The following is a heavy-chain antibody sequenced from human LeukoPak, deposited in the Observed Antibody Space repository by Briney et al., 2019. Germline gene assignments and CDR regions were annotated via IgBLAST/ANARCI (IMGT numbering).Heavy chain of an antibody. Sequence: GGSLRLSCAASGFTFSSYAMSWVRQAPGKGLEWVSAISGSGGSTYYADSVKGRFTISRDNSKNTLYLQMNSLRAEDTAVYYCAKESVYDILTGYPYFDYWGQGTLVTVSS. J-gene: IGHJ4*02. V-gene: IGHV3-23*01. D-gene: IGHD3-9*01. CDR1: GFTFSSYA. CDR2: ISGSGGST. CDR3: AKESVYDILTGYPYFDY.